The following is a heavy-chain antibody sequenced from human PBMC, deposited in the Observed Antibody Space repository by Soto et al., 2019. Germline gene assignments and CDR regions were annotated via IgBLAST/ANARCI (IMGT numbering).Heavy chain of an antibody. CDR3: AREYGNYDSSGYYAY. CDR1: GYSFTRYF. J-gene: IGHJ4*02. Sequence: GASVEVSCKTSGYSFTRYFIHCVRQATGQGLDWMGIINPSGGSTNCAQKLQGRVSMTRDRSTSTVHMELSSLRSDDTAMYYCAREYGNYDSSGYYAYWGEGTRVTVSS. CDR2: INPSGGST. D-gene: IGHD3-22*01. V-gene: IGHV1-46*01.